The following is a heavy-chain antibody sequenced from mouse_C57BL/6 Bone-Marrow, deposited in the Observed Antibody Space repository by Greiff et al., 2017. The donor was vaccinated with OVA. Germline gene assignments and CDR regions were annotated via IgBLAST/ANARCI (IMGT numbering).Heavy chain of an antibody. CDR3: ARELIYYDYDAWFAY. J-gene: IGHJ3*01. CDR2: INPNNGGT. D-gene: IGHD2-4*01. V-gene: IGHV1-22*01. Sequence: EVQLQQSGPELVKPGASVKMSCKASGYTFTDYNMHWVKQSHGKSLEWIGYINPNNGGTSYNQKFKGKATLTVNKSSSTAYMELRSLTSEDSAVYYCARELIYYDYDAWFAYWGQGTLVTVSA. CDR1: GYTFTDYN.